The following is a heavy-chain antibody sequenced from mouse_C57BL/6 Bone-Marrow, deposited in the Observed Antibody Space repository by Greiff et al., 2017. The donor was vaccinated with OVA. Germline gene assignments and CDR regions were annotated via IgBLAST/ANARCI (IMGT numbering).Heavy chain of an antibody. V-gene: IGHV1-74*01. CDR1: GYTFTSYW. J-gene: IGHJ2*01. Sequence: VQLQQPGAELVKPGASVKVSCKASGYTFTSYWMHWVKQRPGQGLEWIGRIHPSDSDNNYTQKFKGKATLTVYKSSSTAYMQLSSLTAEDSAVYYCAIVRDYYFDYWGQGTTLTVSS. CDR3: AIVRDYYFDY. D-gene: IGHD3-3*01. CDR2: IHPSDSDN.